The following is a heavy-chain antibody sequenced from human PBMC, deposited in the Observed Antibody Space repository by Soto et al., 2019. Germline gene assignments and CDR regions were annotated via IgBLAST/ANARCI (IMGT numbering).Heavy chain of an antibody. Sequence: EVQLVESGGGLVKPGGSLRLSCAASGFTFSSYSMNWVRQAPGKGLEWVSSISSSSSYIYYADSVKGRFTISRDNAKNSLYLQMNRLRGEDTAVYYGARTYLAYCGGDCYLTDYWGQGTLVTVSS. CDR2: ISSSSSYI. J-gene: IGHJ4*02. CDR1: GFTFSSYS. CDR3: ARTYLAYCGGDCYLTDY. D-gene: IGHD2-21*01. V-gene: IGHV3-21*01.